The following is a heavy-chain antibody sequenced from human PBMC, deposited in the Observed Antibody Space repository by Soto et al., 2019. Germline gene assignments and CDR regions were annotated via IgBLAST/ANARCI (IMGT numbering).Heavy chain of an antibody. CDR2: INPNSGGT. J-gene: IGHJ2*01. D-gene: IGHD1-1*01. Sequence: QVQLVXSGXXXXXXGASVRVSCKASGFTFTGYLIHWVRQAPGQGLEWVGWINPNSGGTNYEQKFQGWVTMTRDTSISTAYMELRRLRSDDTAGYYCAREQRRYFDLWGRGTLVTVSS. V-gene: IGHV1-2*04. CDR1: GFTFTGYL. CDR3: AREQRRYFDL.